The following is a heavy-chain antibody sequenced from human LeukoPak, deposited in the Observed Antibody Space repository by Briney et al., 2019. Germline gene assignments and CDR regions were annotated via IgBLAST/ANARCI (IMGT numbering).Heavy chain of an antibody. D-gene: IGHD6-19*01. V-gene: IGHV1-18*01. CDR2: ISAYNGNT. CDR3: ARAGAPGYSSGWYYFDY. Sequence: ASVKVSCKASGYTFTSYGISWVRQAPGRGLEWMGWISAYNGNTNYAQKLQGRVTMTTDTSTSTAYMELRSLRSDDTAVYYCARAGAPGYSSGWYYFDYWGQGTLVTVSS. J-gene: IGHJ4*02. CDR1: GYTFTSYG.